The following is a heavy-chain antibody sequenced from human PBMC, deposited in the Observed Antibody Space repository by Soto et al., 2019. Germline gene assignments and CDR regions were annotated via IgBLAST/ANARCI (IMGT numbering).Heavy chain of an antibody. CDR2: ISGSGGST. D-gene: IGHD3-9*01. Sequence: GGSLRLSCAASGFTFSSYAMSWVRQAPGKGLEWVSAISGSGGSTYYADSMKGRFTISRDNSKNTLYLQMNSLRAEDTAVYYCAKDFGPYYDILTGSPSAFDIWGQGTMVTVS. CDR1: GFTFSSYA. CDR3: AKDFGPYYDILTGSPSAFDI. V-gene: IGHV3-23*01. J-gene: IGHJ3*02.